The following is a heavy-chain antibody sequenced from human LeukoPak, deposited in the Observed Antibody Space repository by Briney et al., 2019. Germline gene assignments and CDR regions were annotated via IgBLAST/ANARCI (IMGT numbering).Heavy chain of an antibody. Sequence: GGSLRLSCVASGFNFDDYAMHWVRLTPGKGLEWVSGIKSNTGSIDYADSVKGRFTVSRDNAKSSLYLQMNSLRAEDTAVYYCARDKEGTKDAFDIWGQGTMVTVSS. CDR1: GFNFDDYA. V-gene: IGHV3-9*01. CDR2: IKSNTGSI. J-gene: IGHJ3*02. D-gene: IGHD1-1*01. CDR3: ARDKEGTKDAFDI.